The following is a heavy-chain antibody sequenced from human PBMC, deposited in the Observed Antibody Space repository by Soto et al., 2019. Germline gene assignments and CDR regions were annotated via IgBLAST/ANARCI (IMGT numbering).Heavy chain of an antibody. Sequence: GPTLVNPTQTLTLTCTFSGFSLSTSGVGVGWIRQPPGKALEWLALIYWDDDKYYSTSLKTRLTISKDTSKNQVVLTMTNMDPVDTATYYCARIRHDFWSGSYYYYGMDVWGQGTTVTVSS. CDR1: GFSLSTSGVG. CDR3: ARIRHDFWSGSYYYYGMDV. CDR2: IYWDDDK. D-gene: IGHD3-3*01. V-gene: IGHV2-70*01. J-gene: IGHJ6*02.